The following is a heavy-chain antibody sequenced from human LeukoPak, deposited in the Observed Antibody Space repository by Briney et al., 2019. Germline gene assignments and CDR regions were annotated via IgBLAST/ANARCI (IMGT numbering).Heavy chain of an antibody. J-gene: IGHJ4*02. D-gene: IGHD3-16*02. CDR2: ISGNGANT. CDR1: GFTFADYA. Sequence: GGSLRLSCAAPGFTFADYALHWVRQAPGKGLGWVSLISGNGANTYIGDSVKGRFTISRDNRKKSLYLQMDSLRTEDTALYYCAKGLRLGEFSLYRPFDSWGQGTLVSVSS. V-gene: IGHV3-43*02. CDR3: AKGLRLGEFSLYRPFDS.